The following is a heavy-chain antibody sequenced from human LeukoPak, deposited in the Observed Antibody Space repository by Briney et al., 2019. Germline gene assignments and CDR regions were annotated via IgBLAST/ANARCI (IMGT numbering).Heavy chain of an antibody. Sequence: SETLSLTCTVSGYSISSGYYWGWVRQPPGKGLEWIGSLSHSGSAFYNPSLKSRVTISLDTSKNQFSLRLNSVTAADTAMYYCARDVSGATTFDYWGQGTLVTVSS. D-gene: IGHD1-26*01. CDR2: LSHSGSA. CDR3: ARDVSGATTFDY. CDR1: GYSISSGYY. V-gene: IGHV4-38-2*02. J-gene: IGHJ4*02.